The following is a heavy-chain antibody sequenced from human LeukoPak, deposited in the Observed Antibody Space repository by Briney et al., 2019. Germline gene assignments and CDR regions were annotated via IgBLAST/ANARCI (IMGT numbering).Heavy chain of an antibody. CDR1: GFTFSSYG. D-gene: IGHD3-3*01. Sequence: GGSLRLSCAASGFTFSSYGMHWVCQAPGKGLEWVAFIRYDGSNKYYADSVKGRFTISRDNSKNTLYLQMNSLRAEDTAVYYCAKQLLRFLEWSTLDPWGQGTLVTVSS. V-gene: IGHV3-30*02. CDR2: IRYDGSNK. J-gene: IGHJ5*02. CDR3: AKQLLRFLEWSTLDP.